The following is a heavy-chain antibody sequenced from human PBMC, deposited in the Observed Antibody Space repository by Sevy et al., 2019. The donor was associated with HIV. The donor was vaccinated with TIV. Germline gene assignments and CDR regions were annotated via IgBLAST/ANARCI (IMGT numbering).Heavy chain of an antibody. D-gene: IGHD3-22*01. CDR2: IYTGDNT. Sequence: GGSLRLSCAATGFTVNSNYMSWVRQAPVKGLEWVSIIYTGDNTYYTDSVKGRLTISRDNSKNTVYLQMNGLRAEDTAVYYCARLSVYYYDSAGYYTTGNAFDIWGQGTMVTVSS. J-gene: IGHJ3*02. CDR3: ARLSVYYYDSAGYYTTGNAFDI. V-gene: IGHV3-53*01. CDR1: GFTVNSNY.